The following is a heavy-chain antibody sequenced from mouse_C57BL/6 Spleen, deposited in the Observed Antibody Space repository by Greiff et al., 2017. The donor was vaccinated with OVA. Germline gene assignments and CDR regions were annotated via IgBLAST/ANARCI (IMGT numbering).Heavy chain of an antibody. CDR2: ISYSGST. Sequence: EVQLQQSGPGMVKPSQSLSLTCTVTGYSITSGYDWHWIRHFPGNKLEWMGYISYSGSTNYNPSLKSRISITHDPSKNHFFLKLNSVTTEDTATYYCARDRDYDWDFAYWGQGTLVTVSA. V-gene: IGHV3-1*01. J-gene: IGHJ3*01. CDR1: GYSITSGYD. CDR3: ARDRDYDWDFAY. D-gene: IGHD2-4*01.